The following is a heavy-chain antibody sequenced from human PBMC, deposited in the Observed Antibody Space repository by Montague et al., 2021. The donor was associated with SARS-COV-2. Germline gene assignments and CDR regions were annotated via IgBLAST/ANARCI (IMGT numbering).Heavy chain of an antibody. J-gene: IGHJ4*02. D-gene: IGHD1-7*01. Sequence: RLSYAASGFPFTRYALSLFRQAPWKGLEWVSTISISGGSTYYSDSLKVRFTISRDNSKNTLYLQMNSLRAEDTAVYYCAKDPRSGITGTTGFDYWGQGTLVTVSS. V-gene: IGHV3-23*01. CDR2: ISISGGST. CDR1: GFPFTRYA. CDR3: AKDPRSGITGTTGFDY.